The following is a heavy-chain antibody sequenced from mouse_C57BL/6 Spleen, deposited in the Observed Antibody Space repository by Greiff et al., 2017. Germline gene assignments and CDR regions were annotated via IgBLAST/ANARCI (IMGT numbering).Heavy chain of an antibody. V-gene: IGHV1-61*01. CDR1: GYTFTSYW. D-gene: IGHD2-3*01. J-gene: IGHJ2*01. CDR3: ASSPYDGFFDY. Sequence: QVQLQQPGAELVRPGSSVKLSCKASGYTFTSYWMDWVKQRPGQGLEWIGNIYPSDSETHYNQKFKDKATLTVDKSSSTAYMQLSSLTSEDSAVYYCASSPYDGFFDYWGQGTTLTVSS. CDR2: IYPSDSET.